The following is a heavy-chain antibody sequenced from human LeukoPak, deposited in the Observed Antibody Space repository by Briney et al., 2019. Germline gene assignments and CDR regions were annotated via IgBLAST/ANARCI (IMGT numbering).Heavy chain of an antibody. Sequence: GGSLRLSGAASGFTFSSYSMNWVRQAPGKGLEWVSSISSSSSYIYYADSVKGRFTISRDNAKNSLYLQMNSLRAEDTAVYYCARVGYYDSSGYRAFDIWGQGTMVTVSS. CDR1: GFTFSSYS. V-gene: IGHV3-21*01. J-gene: IGHJ3*02. CDR3: ARVGYYDSSGYRAFDI. D-gene: IGHD3-22*01. CDR2: ISSSSSYI.